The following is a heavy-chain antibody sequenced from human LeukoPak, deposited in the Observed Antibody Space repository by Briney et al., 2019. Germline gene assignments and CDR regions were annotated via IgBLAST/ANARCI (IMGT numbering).Heavy chain of an antibody. V-gene: IGHV4-61*02. CDR1: GGSISSGSYY. Sequence: SETLSLTCTVSGGSISSGSYYWSWIRQPAGKGLEWIGRIYTSGSTNYNPSLKSRVTISVDTSNNQFSLKLSSVTAADTAVYYCARDQRYCSGGSCYSKPADYWGQGTLVTVSS. D-gene: IGHD2-15*01. J-gene: IGHJ4*02. CDR2: IYTSGST. CDR3: ARDQRYCSGGSCYSKPADY.